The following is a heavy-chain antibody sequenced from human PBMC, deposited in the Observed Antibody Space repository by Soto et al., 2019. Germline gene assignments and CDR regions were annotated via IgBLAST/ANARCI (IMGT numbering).Heavy chain of an antibody. CDR2: INHSGST. D-gene: IGHD3-22*01. J-gene: IGHJ4*02. Sequence: PSETLSLTCAVYGGSFCGYYWSWIRQPPGKGLEWIGEINHSGSTNYNPSLKSRVTISVDTSKNQFSLKLSSVTAADTAVYYCARTSYDSSGYYYVNFDYWGQGTLVTVSS. CDR3: ARTSYDSSGYYYVNFDY. CDR1: GGSFCGYY. V-gene: IGHV4-34*01.